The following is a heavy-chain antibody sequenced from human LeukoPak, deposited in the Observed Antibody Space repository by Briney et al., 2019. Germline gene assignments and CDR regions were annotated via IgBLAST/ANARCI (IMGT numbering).Heavy chain of an antibody. CDR1: GGSISSYY. Sequence: SETLSLTCTVSGGSISSYYWSWIRQPPGKGLEWIGYIYYSGSTNYNPSLKSRVTISVDTSKNQFSLKLSSVTAADTVVYYCARDFGGSYYFDYWGQGTLVTVSS. V-gene: IGHV4-59*01. D-gene: IGHD1-26*01. CDR3: ARDFGGSYYFDY. J-gene: IGHJ4*02. CDR2: IYYSGST.